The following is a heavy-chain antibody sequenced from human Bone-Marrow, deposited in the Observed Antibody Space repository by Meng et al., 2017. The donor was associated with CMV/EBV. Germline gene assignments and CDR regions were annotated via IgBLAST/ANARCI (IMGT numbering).Heavy chain of an antibody. V-gene: IGHV4-34*01. CDR2: INHSGST. CDR3: ARARRYYDFWSGFGPTA. CDR1: GGSISSFY. D-gene: IGHD3-3*01. Sequence: SETLSLTCTVSGGSISSFYWSWIRQPPGKGLEWIGEINHSGSTDYNPSLKSRATIPVDTSKNQSTLKLTSVTAADTAVFHCARARRYYDFWSGFGPTAWGQGTLVTVSS. J-gene: IGHJ5*02.